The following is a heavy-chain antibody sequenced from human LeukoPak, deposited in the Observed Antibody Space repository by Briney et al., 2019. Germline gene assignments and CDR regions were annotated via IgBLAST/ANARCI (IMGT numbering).Heavy chain of an antibody. V-gene: IGHV4-59*01. Sequence: SETLSLTCTVSGASITNYYWSWIRQPPGKGLEWIGYIYSSGNTNYNPSLKGRVTISVDTSKNQFSLKLSSVTAADTAMYYCARDPQGWVRFDSWGQGILVTVSS. D-gene: IGHD6-19*01. CDR2: IYSSGNT. CDR3: ARDPQGWVRFDS. CDR1: GASITNYY. J-gene: IGHJ4*02.